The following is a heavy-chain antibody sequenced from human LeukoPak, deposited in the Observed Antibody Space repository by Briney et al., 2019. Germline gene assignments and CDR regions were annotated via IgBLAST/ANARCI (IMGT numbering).Heavy chain of an antibody. V-gene: IGHV4-39*01. D-gene: IGHD5-18*01. Sequence: SETLSLTCTVSGGSISSSSYYWGWIRQPPGKGLEWIGSIYYSGSTYYNPSLKSRVTISVDTSKNQFSLKLSSVTAADTAVYYCASVSGYSYGPRGYFDYWGQGTLVTVSS. CDR2: IYYSGST. CDR3: ASVSGYSYGPRGYFDY. CDR1: GGSISSSSYY. J-gene: IGHJ4*02.